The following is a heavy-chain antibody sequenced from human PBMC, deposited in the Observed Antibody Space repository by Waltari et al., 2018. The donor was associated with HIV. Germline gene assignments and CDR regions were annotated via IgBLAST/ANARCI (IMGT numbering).Heavy chain of an antibody. V-gene: IGHV4-61*02. J-gene: IGHJ4*02. CDR3: ASTEEETAMVRFFDY. CDR1: GGPVSRSTFY. Sequence: QVQLQESGPGLVKASQTLSLTCTVSGGPVSRSTFYWTWIRQPAGKGLEWIGHMYSSGSTKYNPSLKRRVTISGDTSKNQFSLNLSSVSAADTAVYYCASTEEETAMVRFFDYWGRGTLVTVAP. D-gene: IGHD5-18*01. CDR2: MYSSGST.